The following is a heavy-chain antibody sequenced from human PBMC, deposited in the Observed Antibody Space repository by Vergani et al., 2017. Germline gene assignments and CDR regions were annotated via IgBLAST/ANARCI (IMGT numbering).Heavy chain of an antibody. CDR2: IRSKAYGGTT. CDR1: GFTFGDYA. CDR3: VKDHPVFDE. J-gene: IGHJ4*02. Sequence: EVQLVESGGGLVQPGRSLRLSCTASGFTFGDYAMSWVRQAPGKGLEWVGFIRSKAYGGTTEYAASVKGRFTISRDDSKSIAYLQMNSLSAEDTALYHCVKDHPVFDEWGRGTLVSVS. V-gene: IGHV3-49*04.